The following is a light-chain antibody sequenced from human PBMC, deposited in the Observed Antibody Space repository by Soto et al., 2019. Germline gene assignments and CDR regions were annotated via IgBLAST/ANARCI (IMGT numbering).Light chain of an antibody. CDR1: QSVSSSY. J-gene: IGKJ1*01. CDR3: QQYGSGRT. Sequence: EIVLTQSPGTLSLSPGERATLSCRASQSVSSSYLAWYQQKPGQAPRLLIYGASSRATGIPARFSGSGSGTDFTLTISRLEPEDFAVYYCQQYGSGRTFGQGTKVEI. V-gene: IGKV3-20*01. CDR2: GAS.